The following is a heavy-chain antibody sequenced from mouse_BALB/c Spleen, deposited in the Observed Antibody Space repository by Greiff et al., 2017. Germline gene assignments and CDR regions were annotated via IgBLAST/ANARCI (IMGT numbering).Heavy chain of an antibody. CDR1: GYSITSGYF. CDR3: ASLYYYGSSYGY. CDR2: LPYDGST. J-gene: IGHJ2*01. D-gene: IGHD1-1*01. Sequence: EVKLQESGPGLVKPSQSLSITCSVTGYSITSGYFWYWIRQFPGNQLACMGYLPYDGSTNYNPSLNNRISITRDTSTNQFFLKLNSLTTEDTATYSRASLYYYGSSYGYWGQGTTLTVSS. V-gene: IGHV3-6*02.